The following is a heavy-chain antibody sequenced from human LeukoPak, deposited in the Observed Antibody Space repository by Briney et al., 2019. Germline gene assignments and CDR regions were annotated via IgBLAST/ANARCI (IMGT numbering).Heavy chain of an antibody. CDR2: INHSGST. CDR1: GGSFSGYY. J-gene: IGHJ1*01. Sequence: MSSETLSLTCAVYGGSFSGYYWSWIRQPPGKGLEWIGEINHSGSTNYNPSLKSRVTISVDTSKNQFSLKLSSVTAADTAVYYCARGRYYYDSSGYMAKEYFQHWGQGTLVTVSS. CDR3: ARGRYYYDSSGYMAKEYFQH. V-gene: IGHV4-34*01. D-gene: IGHD3-22*01.